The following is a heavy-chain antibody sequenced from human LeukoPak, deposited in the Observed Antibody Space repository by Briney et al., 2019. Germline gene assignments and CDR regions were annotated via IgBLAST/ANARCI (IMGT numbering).Heavy chain of an antibody. CDR2: IYYSGST. J-gene: IGHJ4*02. V-gene: IGHV4-31*03. Sequence: KPSQTLSLTCTVSGGSISSGGYYWSWLRQHPGKGLEWIGYIYYSGSTYYNPSLKSRVTISVDTSKNQFSLKLSSVTAADTAVYYCARSRNIVVVPAAIWVPYDYWGQGTLVTVSS. D-gene: IGHD2-2*02. CDR1: GGSISSGGYY. CDR3: ARSRNIVVVPAAIWVPYDY.